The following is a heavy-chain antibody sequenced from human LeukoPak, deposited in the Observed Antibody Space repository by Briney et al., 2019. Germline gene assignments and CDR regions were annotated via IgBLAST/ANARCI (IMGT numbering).Heavy chain of an antibody. D-gene: IGHD4-17*01. Sequence: GGSLRLSCAASGFTFSSYSMNWVRQAPGKGLEWVSSISSDSTYINYADSVKGRFTISRDNAKNSLYLQMNCLRDEDTAVYYCAGDYYGDYYFDFWGQGTLVTVSS. J-gene: IGHJ4*02. CDR2: ISSDSTYI. CDR1: GFTFSSYS. CDR3: AGDYYGDYYFDF. V-gene: IGHV3-21*01.